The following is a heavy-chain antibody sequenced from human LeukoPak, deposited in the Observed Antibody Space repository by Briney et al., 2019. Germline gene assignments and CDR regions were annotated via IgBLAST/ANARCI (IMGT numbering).Heavy chain of an antibody. CDR3: ATDRDNSDWQKRFDS. V-gene: IGHV3-7*01. J-gene: IGHJ4*02. CDR1: GFTFSTYW. Sequence: GGSLRLSCAASGFTFSTYWMNWYRQAPGKGLEWVGNMNQDASEINYVDSVRGRFTISRDNAKNSLHLQMNSLRAEDTAVYYCATDRDNSDWQKRFDSWGQGTLVTVSS. CDR2: MNQDASEI. D-gene: IGHD2-21*02.